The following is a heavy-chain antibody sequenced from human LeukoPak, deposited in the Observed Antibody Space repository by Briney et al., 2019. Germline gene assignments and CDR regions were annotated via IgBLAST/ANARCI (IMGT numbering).Heavy chain of an antibody. CDR1: GFAFSNCG. CDR2: IGGNSGIQT. J-gene: IGHJ5*02. CDR3: AKERMYNNGWFSP. V-gene: IGHV3-23*01. D-gene: IGHD1-14*01. Sequence: RSGGSLRLSCAASGFAFSNCGVGWVRQAPGRGLEWVSSIGGNSGIQTYYADSVKGRFTISRDNSKDTLYLQMDSLRAEDTAVYYCAKERMYNNGWFSPWGQGTLVTVSS.